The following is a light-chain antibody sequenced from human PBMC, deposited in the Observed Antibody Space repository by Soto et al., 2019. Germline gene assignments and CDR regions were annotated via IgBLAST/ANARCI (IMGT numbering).Light chain of an antibody. CDR2: GTS. Sequence: EIVMTQSPATLSVSPGDRATLSRRAVQPLNNNVAWYQHKPGQAPRLLIYGTSTRATGISARFSGGGSGTEFTLTISSLQSEDFAVYYCQQYEKWPPSITFGQGTRLEIK. J-gene: IGKJ5*01. V-gene: IGKV3-15*01. CDR1: QPLNNN. CDR3: QQYEKWPPSIT.